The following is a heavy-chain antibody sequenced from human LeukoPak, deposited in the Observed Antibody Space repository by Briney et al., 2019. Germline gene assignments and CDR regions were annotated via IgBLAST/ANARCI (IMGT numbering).Heavy chain of an antibody. V-gene: IGHV1-18*01. J-gene: IGHJ6*03. CDR1: GYTFTSYG. CDR3: ARVFDSSGYYYYYYYMDV. CDR2: ISAYNGNT. D-gene: IGHD3-22*01. Sequence: GASMKVSCKASGYTFTSYGISWVRQAPGQGLEWMGWISAYNGNTNYAQKLQGRVTMTTDTSTSTAYMELRSLRSDDTAVYYCARVFDSSGYYYYYYYMDVWGKGTTVTVSS.